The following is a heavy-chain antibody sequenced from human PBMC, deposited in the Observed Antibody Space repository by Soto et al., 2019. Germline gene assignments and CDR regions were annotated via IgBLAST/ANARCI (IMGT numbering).Heavy chain of an antibody. CDR2: IVVGSGNT. V-gene: IGHV1-58*01. D-gene: IGHD2-21*01. CDR1: GFTFTSSA. CDR3: ALFRWPNDYYFGMDV. Sequence: ASVKVSCKASGFTFTSSAVQWVRQARGQRLEWIGWIVVGSGNTNYAQKFQERVTITRDMSTSTAYMELSSLRSEDTAVYYCALFRWPNDYYFGMDVWGQGTTVTVSS. J-gene: IGHJ6*02.